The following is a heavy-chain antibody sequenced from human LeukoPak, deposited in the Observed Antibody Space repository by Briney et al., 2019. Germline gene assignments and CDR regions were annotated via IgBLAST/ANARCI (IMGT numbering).Heavy chain of an antibody. CDR3: ARARGSYSGSYYYYYYGMDV. D-gene: IGHD1-26*01. V-gene: IGHV4-34*01. CDR2: INHSGST. Sequence: KSSETLSLTCAVYGGSFSGYYWSWIRQPPGKGLEWIGEINHSGSTNYNPSLKSRVTISVDTSKNQFSLKLSSVTAADTAVYYCARARGSYSGSYYYYYYGMDVWGQGTTVTVSS. CDR1: GGSFSGYY. J-gene: IGHJ6*02.